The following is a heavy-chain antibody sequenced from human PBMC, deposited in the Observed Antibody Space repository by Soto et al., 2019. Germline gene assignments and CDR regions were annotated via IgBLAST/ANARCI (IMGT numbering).Heavy chain of an antibody. CDR3: ARTRRSTVIVVVEYYFDY. D-gene: IGHD3-22*01. CDR2: IIPIFGTA. V-gene: IGHV1-69*13. CDR1: GGTFSSYA. J-gene: IGHJ4*02. Sequence: SVKVSCKASGGTFSSYAISWVRQAPGQGLEWMGGIIPIFGTANYAQKFQGRVTITADESTSTAYMELSSLRSEDTAVYYCARTRRSTVIVVVEYYFDYWSQGTLVTVSS.